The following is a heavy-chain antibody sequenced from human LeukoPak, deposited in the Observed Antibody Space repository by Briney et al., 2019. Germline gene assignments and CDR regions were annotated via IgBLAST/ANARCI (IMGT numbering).Heavy chain of an antibody. V-gene: IGHV3-11*06. J-gene: IGHJ4*02. CDR2: ISATTNHI. D-gene: IGHD2-21*01. CDR1: GFTFSDYY. Sequence: GGSLRLSCAASGFTFSDYYMSWIRQAPGKGLEWVSSISATTNHIYYAGSVRGRFTISRDNAKNSLYLQMNSLRVGDTAVYYCTRDSHMIVSTYYFNNWGQGTLVTVSS. CDR3: TRDSHMIVSTYYFNN.